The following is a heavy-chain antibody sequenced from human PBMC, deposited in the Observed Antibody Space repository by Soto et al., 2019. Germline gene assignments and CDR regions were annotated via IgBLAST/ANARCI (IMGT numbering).Heavy chain of an antibody. D-gene: IGHD2-2*01. J-gene: IGHJ4*02. Sequence: EVQLLESGGGLVQPGGSLRLSCAASGFTFSTYAMSWVRQAPRKGLEWVSAISGNGGDYTYYADSVKGRFTISRDNSKNTLYMQMNSLRAEDTAVYYCVPLCRYCSTTTPSWGQGTLVTVSS. CDR2: ISGNGGDYT. V-gene: IGHV3-23*01. CDR3: VPLCRYCSTTTPS. CDR1: GFTFSTYA.